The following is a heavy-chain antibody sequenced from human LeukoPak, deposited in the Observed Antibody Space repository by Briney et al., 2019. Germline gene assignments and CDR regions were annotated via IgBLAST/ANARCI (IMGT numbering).Heavy chain of an antibody. J-gene: IGHJ6*02. CDR3: ARAFNSIVVVPASCYYGMDV. D-gene: IGHD2-2*01. CDR2: INPSGGST. V-gene: IGHV1-46*01. Sequence: GASVKVSCKASGYTFTSYYMHWVRQAPGQGLEWMGIINPSGGSTSYAQKFQGRVTMTRDTSTSTVYMELSSLRSEDTAVYYCARAFNSIVVVPASCYYGMDVWGQGTTVTVSS. CDR1: GYTFTSYY.